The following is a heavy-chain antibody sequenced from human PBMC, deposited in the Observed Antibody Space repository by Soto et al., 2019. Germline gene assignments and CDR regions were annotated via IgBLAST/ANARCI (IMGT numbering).Heavy chain of an antibody. J-gene: IGHJ6*03. CDR2: IYYSGST. Sequence: SETLSLTCTVSGGSISSYYWSWLRQPPGKGLEWIGYIYYSGSTNYNPSLKSRVTISVDTSKNQFSLKLSSVTAADTAVYYCASHLVPAARVYYHSMDVWGKGTTVTVS. D-gene: IGHD2-2*01. CDR3: ASHLVPAARVYYHSMDV. CDR1: GGSISSYY. V-gene: IGHV4-59*08.